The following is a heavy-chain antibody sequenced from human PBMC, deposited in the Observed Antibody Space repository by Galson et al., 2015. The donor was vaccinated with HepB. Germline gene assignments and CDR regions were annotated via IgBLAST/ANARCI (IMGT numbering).Heavy chain of an antibody. J-gene: IGHJ6*02. Sequence: SVKVSCKASGGTFSSYAISWVRQAPGQGLEWMGGIIPILGIANYAQKFQGRVTITADKSTSTAYMELSSLRSEDTAVYYCARGLDFWNGMDVWGQGTTVTVSS. CDR1: GGTFSSYA. CDR3: ARGLDFWNGMDV. D-gene: IGHD3-3*01. CDR2: IIPILGIA. V-gene: IGHV1-69*10.